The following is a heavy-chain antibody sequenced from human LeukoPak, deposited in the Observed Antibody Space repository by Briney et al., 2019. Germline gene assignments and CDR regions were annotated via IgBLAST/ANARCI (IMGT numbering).Heavy chain of an antibody. CDR2: IIPIFGTA. D-gene: IGHD2-15*01. CDR3: ASPSRGYCSGGSCSHAFDI. V-gene: IGHV1-69*01. Sequence: ASVKVSCKASGGTFSSYAISWVRQAPGQGLEWMGGIIPIFGTANYAQKFQGRVTITADESTSTAYMELSSLRSEDTAVYYCASPSRGYCSGGSCSHAFDIWGQGTMVTVSS. CDR1: GGTFSSYA. J-gene: IGHJ3*02.